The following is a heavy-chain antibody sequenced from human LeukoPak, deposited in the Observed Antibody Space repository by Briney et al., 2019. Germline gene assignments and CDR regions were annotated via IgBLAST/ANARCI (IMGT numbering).Heavy chain of an antibody. CDR3: ARAMAGTRNAFDI. CDR1: GFTLSGYW. J-gene: IGHJ3*02. CDR2: VNGDGSAT. Sequence: QPGGSLRLSCATSGFTLSGYWMHWVRQAPGKGLMWVSRVNGDGSATIYADSVKGRFTISRDNAKNTLFLQVNSLRAEDTAVYYCARAMAGTRNAFDIWGQGTMVTVSS. D-gene: IGHD6-19*01. V-gene: IGHV3-74*01.